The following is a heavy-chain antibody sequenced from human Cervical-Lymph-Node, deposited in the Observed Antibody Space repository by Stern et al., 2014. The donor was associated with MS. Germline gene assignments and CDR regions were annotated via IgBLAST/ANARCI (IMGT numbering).Heavy chain of an antibody. V-gene: IGHV3-48*02. CDR2: ISSRRSII. J-gene: IGHJ6*02. D-gene: IGHD3-3*01. Sequence: LVEYGGGLVKRGGPLRLSCAAYGFTFSSYSMNWVRKAPGMGLGWISYISSRRSIIYYADSVKGRFTISRDNTKNYMYLQLNSLRDEDTAIYYCARANYDFLNGNSSFQRYYYGMDVWGQGTTVTVSS. CDR1: GFTFSSYS. CDR3: ARANYDFLNGNSSFQRYYYGMDV.